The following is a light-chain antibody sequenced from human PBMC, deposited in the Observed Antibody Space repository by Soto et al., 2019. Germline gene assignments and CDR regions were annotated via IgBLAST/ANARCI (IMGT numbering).Light chain of an antibody. CDR2: RTS. J-gene: IGKJ1*01. Sequence: EVVLTQSPGALSLSPGERGTLSCRASHSVCSPCLACFQQRPVQAPGLLIRRTSHRATATPDMFTRIGSGTDFTFTICYREPEVFAVYLCPQDAGSLVRTFKQGIKMDTK. CDR1: HSVCSPC. CDR3: PQDAGSLVRT. V-gene: IGKV3-20*01.